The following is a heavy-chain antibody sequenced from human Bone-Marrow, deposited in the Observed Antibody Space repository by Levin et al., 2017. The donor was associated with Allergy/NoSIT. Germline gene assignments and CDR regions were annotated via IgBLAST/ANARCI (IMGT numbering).Heavy chain of an antibody. CDR3: ARGPRYFGVRGMDV. CDR1: GGSISSYY. V-gene: IGHV4-4*07. J-gene: IGHJ6*02. D-gene: IGHD3-9*01. Sequence: PSQTLSLTCTVSGGSISSYYWSWIRQPAGKGLEWIGRIYTSGSTNYNPSLKSRVTMSVDTSKNQFSLKLSSVTAADTAVYYCARGPRYFGVRGMDVWGQGTTVTVSS. CDR2: IYTSGST.